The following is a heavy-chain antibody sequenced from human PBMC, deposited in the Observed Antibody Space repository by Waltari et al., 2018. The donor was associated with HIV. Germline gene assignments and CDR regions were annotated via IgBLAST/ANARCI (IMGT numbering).Heavy chain of an antibody. CDR2: IEQDGSEK. J-gene: IGHJ4*02. CDR1: GFTFRSYW. CDR3: ARELLWNPVLDY. V-gene: IGHV3-7*01. D-gene: IGHD3-10*01. Sequence: EVQLVEPGGGLVQPGGSLRLSCAASGFTFRSYWMSWVRQAPGKGLEWVANIEQDGSEKYYVDSVKGRFTISRDNAKNSLYLQMNSLRAEDTAVYYCARELLWNPVLDYWGQGTLVTVSS.